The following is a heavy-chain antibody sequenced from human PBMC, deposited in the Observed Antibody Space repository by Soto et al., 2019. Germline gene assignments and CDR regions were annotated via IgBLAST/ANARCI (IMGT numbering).Heavy chain of an antibody. D-gene: IGHD6-6*01. CDR3: ASVLGYSSSVSYYYYGMDV. CDR2: IYHSGST. V-gene: IGHV4-4*02. J-gene: IGHJ6*02. CDR1: GGSISSSNW. Sequence: QVQLQESGPGLVKPSGTLSLTCAVSGGSISSSNWWSWVRQPPGKGLEWIGEIYHSGSTNYNPSLKSRVTISVDKSKNQFSLKLSSVTAADTAVYYCASVLGYSSSVSYYYYGMDVWGQGTTVTVSS.